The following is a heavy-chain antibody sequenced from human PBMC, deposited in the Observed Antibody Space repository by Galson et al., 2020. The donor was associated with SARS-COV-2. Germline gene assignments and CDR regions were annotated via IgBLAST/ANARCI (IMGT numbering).Heavy chain of an antibody. D-gene: IGHD3-10*01. V-gene: IGHV3-74*01. CDR2: INEDGSGA. CDR1: GFTFRNHW. J-gene: IGHJ4*02. CDR3: ARDLHLWQIDS. Sequence: GESLKISCAASGFTFRNHWMHWVRQAPGKGLAWVGRINEDGSGAIYADSVKGRFTISRGNAKNTASLQMHSLRADDTAVYYCARDLHLWQIDSWGQGTLVTVSS.